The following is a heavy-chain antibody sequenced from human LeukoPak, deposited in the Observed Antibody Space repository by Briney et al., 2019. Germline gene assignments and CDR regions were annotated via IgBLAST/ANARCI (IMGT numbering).Heavy chain of an antibody. Sequence: PSETLSLTCAVSGASISSYDWSWIRQPPGKGLEWIGYIYYSGTTNYNPSLKSRVTLSVDTSKNQFSLRLTSVTAADTAVYFCARGSPTPDYWGQGTLVTVSS. D-gene: IGHD1-26*01. J-gene: IGHJ4*02. CDR1: GASISSYD. V-gene: IGHV4-59*01. CDR2: IYYSGTT. CDR3: ARGSPTPDY.